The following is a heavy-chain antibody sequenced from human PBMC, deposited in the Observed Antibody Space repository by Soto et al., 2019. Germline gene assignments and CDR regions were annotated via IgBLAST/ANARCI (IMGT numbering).Heavy chain of an antibody. V-gene: IGHV4-39*01. Sequence: QLQLQESGPGLVKPSETLSLTCTVSGGSISSSSYYWGWIRQPPGKGLEWIGSIYYSGSTYYNPSLKSRVTISVDTSKYQFSLKLSSVTAADTAVYYCARLGGAVALPDYWGQGTLVTVSS. CDR2: IYYSGST. CDR1: GGSISSSSYY. J-gene: IGHJ4*02. CDR3: ARLGGAVALPDY. D-gene: IGHD6-19*01.